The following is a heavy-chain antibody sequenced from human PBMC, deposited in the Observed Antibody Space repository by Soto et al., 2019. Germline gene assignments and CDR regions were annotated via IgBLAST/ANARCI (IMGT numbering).Heavy chain of an antibody. CDR1: GYSFTSYW. CDR2: IYPGGSDT. V-gene: IGHV5-51*01. CDR3: ARQVGITGTTRSRDYYYYYMDV. D-gene: IGHD1-7*01. Sequence: GESLKISCKGSGYSFTSYWIGWVRQMPGKGLEWMGIIYPGGSDTRYSPSFQGQVTISADKSISTAYLQWSSLKASDTAMYYCARQVGITGTTRSRDYYYYYMDVWGKGTTVTVSS. J-gene: IGHJ6*03.